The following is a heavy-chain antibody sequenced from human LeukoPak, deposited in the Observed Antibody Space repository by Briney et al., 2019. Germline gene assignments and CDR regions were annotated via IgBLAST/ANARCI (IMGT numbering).Heavy chain of an antibody. J-gene: IGHJ5*02. CDR1: GYTFTSYG. D-gene: IGHD2-2*01. CDR2: ISAYNGNT. Sequence: GASVKVSCKASGYTFTSYGISWVRQAPGQGLEWMGWISAYNGNTNYAQKLQGRVTMTTDTSTSTAYMELRSLRSDDTAVYYCARDKAQYQPLFMEYNWFDPWGQGTLVTVSS. CDR3: ARDKAQYQPLFMEYNWFDP. V-gene: IGHV1-18*04.